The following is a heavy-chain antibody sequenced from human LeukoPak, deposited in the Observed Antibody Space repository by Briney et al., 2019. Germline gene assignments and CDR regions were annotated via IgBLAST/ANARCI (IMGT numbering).Heavy chain of an antibody. J-gene: IGHJ4*02. Sequence: GGSLRLSCAASGFTFSNFWMTWVRQAPGKGLEWVANIKPDGGVQYYVDSVKGRFTISRDNAENSLYLQMNSLRAEDTAVYYCARDPYSSGLFDYWGQGTLVTVSS. CDR3: ARDPYSSGLFDY. CDR1: GFTFSNFW. CDR2: IKPDGGVQ. D-gene: IGHD6-19*01. V-gene: IGHV3-7*03.